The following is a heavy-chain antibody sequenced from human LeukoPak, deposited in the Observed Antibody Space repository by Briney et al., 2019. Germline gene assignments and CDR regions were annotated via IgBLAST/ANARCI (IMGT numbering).Heavy chain of an antibody. J-gene: IGHJ4*02. CDR1: GYXFTTYG. CDR3: ARMILLLGDVLTVPPRGFDY. CDR2: ISVYNGNT. D-gene: IGHD3-9*01. Sequence: ASGKVSCKASGYXFTTYGISWVRQAPGQGLDWMGRISVYNGNTNYAQTLQGRGTMTTDTSTGTAHMGLRSLRSDDTAVYYCARMILLLGDVLTVPPRGFDYWGQGTLVTVSS. V-gene: IGHV1-18*01.